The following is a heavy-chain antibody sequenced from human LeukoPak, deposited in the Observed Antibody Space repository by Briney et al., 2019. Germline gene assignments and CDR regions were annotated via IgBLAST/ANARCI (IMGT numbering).Heavy chain of an antibody. CDR1: GYTFTSYD. CDR3: ARARGERVVVAAY. CDR2: MNPNSGNT. Sequence: GASVKVSCKASGYTFTSYDINWVRQATGQGLEWMGWMNPNSGNTGYAQKFQGRVTMTRNSSISTAYMELSSLRSEDTAVYYCARARGERVVVAAYWGQGTLVTVSS. J-gene: IGHJ4*02. V-gene: IGHV1-8*01. D-gene: IGHD2-15*01.